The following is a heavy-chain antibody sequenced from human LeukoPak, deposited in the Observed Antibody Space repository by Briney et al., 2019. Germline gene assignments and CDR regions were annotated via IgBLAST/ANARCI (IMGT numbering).Heavy chain of an antibody. V-gene: IGHV3-48*01. D-gene: IGHD3-9*01. CDR2: ISSSSSTI. Sequence: PGGSLRLSCAASGFTFSSYSMNWVRQAPGKGLEWVSYISSSSSTIYYADSVKGRFTISRDNAKNSLYLQMNSLRAEDTAVYYCAKVAYYEILKSWFDHWGQGTLVTVSS. J-gene: IGHJ5*02. CDR1: GFTFSSYS. CDR3: AKVAYYEILKSWFDH.